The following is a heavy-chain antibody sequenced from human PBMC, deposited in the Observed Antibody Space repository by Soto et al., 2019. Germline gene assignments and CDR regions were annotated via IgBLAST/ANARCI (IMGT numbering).Heavy chain of an antibody. D-gene: IGHD3-16*01. Sequence: QVHLEESGGALVKPGGSLRLSCTASGFTFSDYYMSWIRQAPGKGLEWVSDISDSGRITHHADSVEGRFTISRDNAENSLYLQMNRLRPEDSAIYYCARDHGGGGLTLEDGGQGTLVTVSA. J-gene: IGHJ4*02. CDR2: ISDSGRIT. CDR1: GFTFSDYY. CDR3: ARDHGGGGLTLED. V-gene: IGHV3-11*01.